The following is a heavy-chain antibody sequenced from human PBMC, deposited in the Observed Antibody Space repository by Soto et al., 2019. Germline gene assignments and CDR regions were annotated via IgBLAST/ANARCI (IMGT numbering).Heavy chain of an antibody. V-gene: IGHV2-70*12. D-gene: IGHD6-19*01. J-gene: IGHJ4*02. Sequence: ASGPTLVNPTQTLTLTCTFSGFSLSTSGMCVSWIRQPPGKALEWLARIDWDDDRYYSTSLKSRLTITKDTSKSQVVLTMTNMDPVDTATFYCAHSHSSGWYSFPYFDYWGQGTLVTVSS. CDR3: AHSHSSGWYSFPYFDY. CDR1: GFSLSTSGMC. CDR2: IDWDDDR.